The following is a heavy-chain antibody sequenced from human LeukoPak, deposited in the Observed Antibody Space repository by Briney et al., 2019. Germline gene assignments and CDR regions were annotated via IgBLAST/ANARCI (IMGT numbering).Heavy chain of an antibody. CDR3: ARVPIAAAGHNWFDP. J-gene: IGHJ5*02. D-gene: IGHD6-13*01. CDR2: IKQDGSEK. V-gene: IGHV3-7*03. Sequence: GGSLRLSCAASGFTFSRYWMSWVRQAPGKGLEWVANIKQDGSEKYYVDSVKGRFTISRDNSKNTLYLQMNSLRAEDTAVYYCARVPIAAAGHNWFDPWGQGTLVTVSS. CDR1: GFTFSRYW.